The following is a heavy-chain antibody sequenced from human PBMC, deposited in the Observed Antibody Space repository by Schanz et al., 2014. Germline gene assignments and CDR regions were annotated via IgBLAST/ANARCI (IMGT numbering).Heavy chain of an antibody. V-gene: IGHV3-23*04. CDR1: GFTVSSNH. D-gene: IGHD2-2*01. J-gene: IGHJ4*02. Sequence: QLVGSGGGVVQPGRSLRLSCAVSGFTVSSNHMSWVRQAPGKGLEWVSAISGSGGSTYYADSVKGRFTISRDNSKNTLYLQMNSLRAEDTAVYYCAKDLLYGAPMPLNHLDYWGQGTLVTVSS. CDR2: ISGSGGST. CDR3: AKDLLYGAPMPLNHLDY.